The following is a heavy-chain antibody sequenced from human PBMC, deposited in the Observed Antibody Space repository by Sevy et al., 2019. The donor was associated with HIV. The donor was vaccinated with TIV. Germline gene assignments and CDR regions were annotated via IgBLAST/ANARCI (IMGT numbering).Heavy chain of an antibody. J-gene: IGHJ5*02. V-gene: IGHV4-61*01. D-gene: IGHD3-10*01. CDR2: IYYSGST. Sequence: SETLSLTCTVSGGSVSSGSYYWSWIRQPPGKGLEWIGYIYYSGSTNYNPSLKSRVTISVDTSKNQCSLKLSSVTAADTAVYYCARTELLWFRELLSWFDPWGQGTLVTVSS. CDR3: ARTELLWFRELLSWFDP. CDR1: GGSVSSGSYY.